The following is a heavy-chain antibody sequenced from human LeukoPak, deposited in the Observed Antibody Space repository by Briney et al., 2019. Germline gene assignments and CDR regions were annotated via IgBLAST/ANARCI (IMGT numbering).Heavy chain of an antibody. J-gene: IGHJ6*02. V-gene: IGHV4-34*01. D-gene: IGHD2-2*01. Sequence: SETLSLTCAVYGGSFSGYYWSWIRQPPGKGLEWIGEINHSGSTNYNPSLKSRVTISVDTSKNQFSLKLSSVTAADTAVYYCARAFKEYQLLSSYYYYGIDVWGQGTTVTVSS. CDR1: GGSFSGYY. CDR2: INHSGST. CDR3: ARAFKEYQLLSSYYYYGIDV.